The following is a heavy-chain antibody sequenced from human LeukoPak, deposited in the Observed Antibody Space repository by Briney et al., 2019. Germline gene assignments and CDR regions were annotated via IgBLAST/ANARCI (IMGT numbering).Heavy chain of an antibody. D-gene: IGHD2-15*01. CDR1: GFTFSSYS. Sequence: PGGSLRLSCAASGFTFSSYSMNWVRQAPGKGLEWVSSISSSSSYIYYADSVKGRFTISRDNAKNSLYLQMNSLRAEDTAVYYCARARRYCSGGSCSPDGAFDIWGQGTMVTVSS. J-gene: IGHJ3*02. V-gene: IGHV3-21*01. CDR3: ARARRYCSGGSCSPDGAFDI. CDR2: ISSSSSYI.